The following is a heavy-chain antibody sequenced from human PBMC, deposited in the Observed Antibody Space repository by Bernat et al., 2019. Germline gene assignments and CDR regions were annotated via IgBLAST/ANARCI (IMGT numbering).Heavy chain of an antibody. J-gene: IGHJ6*02. CDR3: ARDLFWSGYYIAPGNGMDV. CDR1: GFTFSSYS. CDR2: ISSSSSYI. Sequence: EVQLVESGGGLVKPGGSLRLSCAASGFTFSSYSMNWVRQAPGKGLEWVSSISSSSSYIYYADSVKGRFTISRDNAKNSLYLKMNSLRAEDTAVYYCARDLFWSGYYIAPGNGMDVWGQGTTVTVSS. D-gene: IGHD3-3*01. V-gene: IGHV3-21*01.